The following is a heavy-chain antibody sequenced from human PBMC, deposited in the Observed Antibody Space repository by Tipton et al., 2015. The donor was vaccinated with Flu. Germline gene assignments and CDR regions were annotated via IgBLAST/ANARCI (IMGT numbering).Heavy chain of an antibody. CDR2: VYYSGST. CDR1: GGSISSYY. V-gene: IGHV4-39*01. J-gene: IGHJ6*04. D-gene: IGHD3-3*01. Sequence: GLVKPSETLSLTCTVSGGSISSYYWGWIRQPPGKGLEWIGSVYYSGSTYYNPSLKSRVTISVDTSKNQFSLKLSSVTAADTAVYYCARQEGVVIPMDVWGKGTTVTVSS. CDR3: ARQEGVVIPMDV.